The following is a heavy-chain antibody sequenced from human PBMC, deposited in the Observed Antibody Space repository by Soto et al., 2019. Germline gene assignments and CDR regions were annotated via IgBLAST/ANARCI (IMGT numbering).Heavy chain of an antibody. CDR2: INHSGST. V-gene: IGHV4-34*01. CDR3: ASGVVVVPAAIGGNGMDV. J-gene: IGHJ6*02. CDR1: GGSFSGYY. Sequence: SETLSLNCAVYGGSFSGYYWSWIRQPPGKGLEWIGEINHSGSTNYNPSLKSRVTISVDTSKNQFSLKLSSVTAADTAVYYCASGVVVVPAAIGGNGMDVWGQGTTVTVSS. D-gene: IGHD2-2*01.